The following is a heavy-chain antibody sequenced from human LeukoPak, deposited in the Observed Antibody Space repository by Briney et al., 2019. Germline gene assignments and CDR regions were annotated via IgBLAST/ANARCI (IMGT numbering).Heavy chain of an antibody. J-gene: IGHJ4*02. CDR2: ISSSSSYT. D-gene: IGHD3-10*01. Sequence: GGSLRLSCAASGFTFSDYYMSWIRQAPGKGLEWVSYISSSSSYTNYADSVKGRFTISRDNAENSLYLQMNSLRAEDTAVYYCARDRGGYGSGSYHDYWGQGTLVTVSS. CDR1: GFTFSDYY. CDR3: ARDRGGYGSGSYHDY. V-gene: IGHV3-11*06.